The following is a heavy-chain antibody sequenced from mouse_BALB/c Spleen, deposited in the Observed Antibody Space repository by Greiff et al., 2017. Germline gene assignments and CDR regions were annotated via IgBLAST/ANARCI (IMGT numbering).Heavy chain of an antibody. CDR3: TRRSGRDFDY. CDR2: IDPETGGT. CDR1: GYTFTDYE. J-gene: IGHJ2*01. D-gene: IGHD1-1*01. Sequence: VQLQESGAELVRPGASVTLSCKASGYTFTDYEMHWVKQTPVHGLEWIGAIDPETGGTAYNQKFKGKATLTADKSSSTAYMELRNLTSEDSAVYYCTRRSGRDFDYGGQGTTLTVSS. V-gene: IGHV1-15*01.